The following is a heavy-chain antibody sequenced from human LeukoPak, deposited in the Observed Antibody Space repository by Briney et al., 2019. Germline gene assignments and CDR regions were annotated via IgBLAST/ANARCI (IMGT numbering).Heavy chain of an antibody. CDR1: GGSFSGYY. V-gene: IGHV4-34*01. CDR3: ARESPRGDNWFDP. D-gene: IGHD3-10*01. Sequence: SETLSLTCAVYGGSFSGYYWSWIRQPPGKGLEWIGEINHSGSTNYNPSLKSRVTISVDTSKNQFSLKLSSVTAADTAVYYCARESPRGDNWFDPWGQGTLVTVSS. CDR2: INHSGST. J-gene: IGHJ5*02.